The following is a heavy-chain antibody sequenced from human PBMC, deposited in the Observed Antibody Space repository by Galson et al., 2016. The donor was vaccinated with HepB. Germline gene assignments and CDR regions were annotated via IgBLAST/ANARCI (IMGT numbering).Heavy chain of an antibody. D-gene: IGHD1-26*01. CDR3: AKQKGWEFHNYAFGT. Sequence: SLRLSCAASGFTFSSNAMSWVRQAPGKGLEWVSDIIGSGGRTDYADPVKGRFTASRDNSKNTLYLQMNSLRAEDTAVYYCAKQKGWEFHNYAFGTWGQGTVVTVSS. J-gene: IGHJ3*02. V-gene: IGHV3-23*01. CDR2: IIGSGGRT. CDR1: GFTFSSNA.